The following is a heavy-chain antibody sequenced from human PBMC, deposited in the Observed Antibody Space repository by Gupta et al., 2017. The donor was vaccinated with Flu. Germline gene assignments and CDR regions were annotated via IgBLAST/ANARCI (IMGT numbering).Heavy chain of an antibody. CDR2: MHSSGST. D-gene: IGHD6-19*01. J-gene: IGHJ4*02. CDR3: AAVDSNGWETFGN. Sequence: SDTLSSTFPVTGGSIIGYWSWIRQPPGKGLEWIGYMHSSGSTNYNPALDSRVTMSIDTAKKQVSLRVKSVTAADTDVYYFAAVDSNGWETFGNGGQGIFVTVSS. V-gene: IGHV4-59*08. CDR1: GGSIIGY.